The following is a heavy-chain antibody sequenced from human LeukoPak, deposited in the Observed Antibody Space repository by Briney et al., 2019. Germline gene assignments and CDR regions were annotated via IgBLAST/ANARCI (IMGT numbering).Heavy chain of an antibody. CDR3: ARETSQKGAHYMDV. J-gene: IGHJ6*03. V-gene: IGHV4-61*02. CDR1: GGSISSGSYY. D-gene: IGHD3-16*01. CDR2: IYTSGST. Sequence: SETLSLTCTVSGGSISSGSYYWSWIRQPAGKGLEWIGRIYTSGSTNYNPSLKSRVTISVDTSKNQFSLKLRSVTAADTAVYYCARETSQKGAHYMDVWGKGTTVTISS.